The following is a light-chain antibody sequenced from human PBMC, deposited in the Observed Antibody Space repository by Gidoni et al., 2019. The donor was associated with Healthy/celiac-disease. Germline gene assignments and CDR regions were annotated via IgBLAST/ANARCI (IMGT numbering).Light chain of an antibody. V-gene: IGKV3-20*01. J-gene: IGKJ1*01. CDR2: GAS. Sequence: EIVLTQSPGTRSLSPGERATLSCMASQSVTSTYLAWYQQKPGQPPRLLIYGASSRATGIPDRFSGSGSGTDFTLTISRLEPEDFAVYYCQQYGSSPRTFGQGTKVEIK. CDR1: QSVTSTY. CDR3: QQYGSSPRT.